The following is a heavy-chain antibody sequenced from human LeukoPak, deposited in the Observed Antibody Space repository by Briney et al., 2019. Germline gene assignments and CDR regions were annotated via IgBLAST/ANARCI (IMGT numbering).Heavy chain of an antibody. J-gene: IGHJ5*02. CDR1: GYYISSGYY. Sequence: SETMSLPCAVSGYYISSGYYWGWIPQPPGKGLEWVGSIYHSGSTYYNPSLTSRVTLLIDTSHNQCSLSLSTVTAAGTRLDTYARQLYTANGHWFDPWGQGTLVSVCS. CDR3: ARQLYTANGHWFDP. V-gene: IGHV4-38-2*01. D-gene: IGHD5-18*01. CDR2: IYHSGST.